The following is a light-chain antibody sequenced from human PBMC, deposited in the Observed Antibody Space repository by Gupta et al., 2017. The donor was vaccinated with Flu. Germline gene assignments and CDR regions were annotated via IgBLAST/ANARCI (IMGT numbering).Light chain of an antibody. CDR3: QKYYSERVIT. CDR1: KSVFYSYNNQNY. J-gene: IGKJ4*01. Sequence: KSSKSVFYSYNNQNYLAWYQQKPGQHPKLLIYWASTREAWVPDRCSGSGSGTDFTLTISSLQAEDVAVYYCQKYYSERVITFGGGTKVDIK. V-gene: IGKV4-1*01. CDR2: WAS.